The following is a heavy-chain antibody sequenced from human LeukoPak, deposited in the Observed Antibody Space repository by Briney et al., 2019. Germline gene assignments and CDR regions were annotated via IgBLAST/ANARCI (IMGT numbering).Heavy chain of an antibody. CDR2: IYTSGNT. V-gene: IGHV4-4*07. Sequence: SETLSLTCTVSGGSISSYYWSWIRQPAGKGLEWIGRIYTSGNTNYNPSLKSRVTISVDTSKNQFSLKLSSVTAADTAVYYCARAPSHDSSGYYSYWGRGTLVTVSS. CDR1: GGSISSYY. D-gene: IGHD3-22*01. J-gene: IGHJ4*02. CDR3: ARAPSHDSSGYYSY.